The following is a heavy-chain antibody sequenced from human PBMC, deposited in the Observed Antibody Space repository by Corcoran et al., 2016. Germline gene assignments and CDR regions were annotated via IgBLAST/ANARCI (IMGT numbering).Heavy chain of an antibody. J-gene: IGHJ3*01. CDR1: GFAFSTYL. Sequence: EVQLGESGGGLVPPGRSLRLSCAASGFAFSTYLMHRVRQVPGKGLMWVSRITGDGSDTAYADSVKGRFTISRDNAENTLYLQMDSLRAEDAAVYYGARGSGWSSGRFVAFGFWGQGTMVTVSS. D-gene: IGHD3-3*01. V-gene: IGHV3-74*03. CDR2: ITGDGSDT. CDR3: ARGSGWSSGRFVAFGF.